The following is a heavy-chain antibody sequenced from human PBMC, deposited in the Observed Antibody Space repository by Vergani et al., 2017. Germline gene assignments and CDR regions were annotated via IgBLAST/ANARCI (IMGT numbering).Heavy chain of an antibody. CDR3: VRLPRGPWNFDL. J-gene: IGHJ2*01. V-gene: IGHV3-72*01. CDR2: SRNKARSYTT. Sequence: EVQLVESGGGLVQPGGSLRLSCAASGFTLSDLVMDWVRQGPGKGLEWVGRSRNKARSYTTEYSASEKGRFTISRDDSRNSLYLQMNSLKTEDTAVYYCVRLPRGPWNFDLWGRGTLITVSS. CDR1: GFTLSDLV.